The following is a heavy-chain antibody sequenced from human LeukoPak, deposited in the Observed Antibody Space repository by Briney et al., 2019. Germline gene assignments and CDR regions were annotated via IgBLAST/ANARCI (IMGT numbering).Heavy chain of an antibody. CDR1: GFTVSDKY. Sequence: PGGSLRLSCAASGFTVSDKYMSWVRQAPGKGLEWVAIIYDGDRTYYTDSVKGRFTLSRDNAKNTMYLQMNSLRAEDTAVYYCAGDSISSPNLDYWGQGTLVTVSS. CDR2: IYDGDRT. J-gene: IGHJ4*02. V-gene: IGHV3-53*01. CDR3: AGDSISSPNLDY. D-gene: IGHD6-6*01.